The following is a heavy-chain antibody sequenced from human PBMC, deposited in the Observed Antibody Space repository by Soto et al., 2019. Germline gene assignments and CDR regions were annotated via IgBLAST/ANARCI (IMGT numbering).Heavy chain of an antibody. D-gene: IGHD6-6*01. Sequence: PGGSLRLSCAASGFTFSSYAISWVRQAPRKGLEWVSAISGSGGSTYYADSVKGRFTISRDNSKNTLYLQMNSLRAEDTAVYYCIAARRPTNDYWGQGTLVTVSS. CDR2: ISGSGGST. CDR1: GFTFSSYA. CDR3: IAARRPTNDY. J-gene: IGHJ4*02. V-gene: IGHV3-23*01.